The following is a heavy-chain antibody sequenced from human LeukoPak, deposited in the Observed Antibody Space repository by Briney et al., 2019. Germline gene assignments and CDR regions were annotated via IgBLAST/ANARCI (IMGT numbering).Heavy chain of an antibody. CDR1: GYSFTSYW. V-gene: IGHV5-51*01. CDR3: ARHVKRGYGQSPFDY. J-gene: IGHJ4*02. CDR2: IYPGDSDT. Sequence: KSGESLKISCKGSGYSFTSYWIGWVRQMPGKGLEWMGIIYPGDSDTRYSPSFQGQVTISADKSISTAYLQWSSLKASDTAMYYCARHVKRGYGQSPFDYWGQGTLVTGSS. D-gene: IGHD5-12*01.